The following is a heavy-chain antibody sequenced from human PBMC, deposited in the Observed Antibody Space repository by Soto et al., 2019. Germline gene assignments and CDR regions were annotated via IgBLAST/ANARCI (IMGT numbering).Heavy chain of an antibody. J-gene: IGHJ4*02. CDR1: GGSFSGYY. V-gene: IGHV4-34*01. D-gene: IGHD1-7*01. CDR3: ARGTTGTRFNDY. Sequence: SETLSLTCAVYGGSFSGYYWSWIRQPPGKGLEWIGEINHSGSTNYNPSLKSRVTISVDTSKNQFSLKLSSVTAADTAVYYCARGTTGTRFNDYWGQGTLVTVSS. CDR2: INHSGST.